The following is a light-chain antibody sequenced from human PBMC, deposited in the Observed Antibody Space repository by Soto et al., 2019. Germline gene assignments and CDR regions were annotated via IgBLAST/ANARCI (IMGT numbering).Light chain of an antibody. Sequence: DIPMTQSPSSLSASVGDRVTITCQASQDISNYLNWYQQKPGKAPKLLIYDASNLEKGVPSRFSGSGSGTDFTFTISSLQPEDIATYYCQQYDNLPRFTFGPGTKVDIK. CDR1: QDISNY. V-gene: IGKV1-33*01. CDR2: DAS. CDR3: QQYDNLPRFT. J-gene: IGKJ3*01.